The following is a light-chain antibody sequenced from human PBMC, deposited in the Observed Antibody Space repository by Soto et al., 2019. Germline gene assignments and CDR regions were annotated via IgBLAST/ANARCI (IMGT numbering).Light chain of an antibody. CDR1: SSNIGSNY. CDR3: AAWDDSLSGSLYV. Sequence: QLVLTQPPSASGTPGQRVTISCSGSSSNIGSNYVYWYQQLPGTAPKLLIYRNNQRPSGVPDRFSGSKSGTSASLAISGLRSEDEADYYCAAWDDSLSGSLYVFGTGTKVTVL. V-gene: IGLV1-47*01. J-gene: IGLJ1*01. CDR2: RNN.